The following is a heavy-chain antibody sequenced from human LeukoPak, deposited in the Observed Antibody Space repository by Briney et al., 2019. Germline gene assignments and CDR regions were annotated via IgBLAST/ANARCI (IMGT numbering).Heavy chain of an antibody. V-gene: IGHV7-4-1*02. D-gene: IGHD2-15*01. CDR1: GYTFTSYA. CDR2: INTNTGNP. J-gene: IGHJ5*02. CDR3: ARDSYCRGGSCYGCWFDP. Sequence: ASVKVSCKASGYTFTSYAMNWVRQAPGQGLEWMGWINTNTGNPTYAQGFTGRFVFSLDTSVSTAYLQISSLKAEDTAVYYCARDSYCRGGSCYGCWFDPWGQGTLVTVSS.